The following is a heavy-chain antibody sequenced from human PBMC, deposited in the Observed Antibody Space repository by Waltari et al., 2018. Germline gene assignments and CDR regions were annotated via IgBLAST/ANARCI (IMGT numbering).Heavy chain of an antibody. CDR3: ARVMQLAHLFDY. D-gene: IGHD6-6*01. CDR1: GGSFRGYY. V-gene: IGHV4-34*01. J-gene: IGHJ4*02. CDR2: INHSGST. Sequence: QVQLQQWGAGLLKPSETLSITCAVYGGSFRGYYWSWPRQPPGKGLEWIGEINHSGSTNYNPSLKSRVTISVDTSKNQFSLKLSSVTAADTAVYYCARVMQLAHLFDYWGQGTLVTVSS.